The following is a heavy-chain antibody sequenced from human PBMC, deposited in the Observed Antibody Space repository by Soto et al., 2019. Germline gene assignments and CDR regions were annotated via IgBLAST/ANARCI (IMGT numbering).Heavy chain of an antibody. CDR1: GGTFNSYT. CDR3: AIFVVVVDALDY. Sequence: VPVKVSCEASGGTFNSYTISWVRQAPGQGLEWMGWINAYNGNTNYAQKLQGRVTMTTDTSTSTAYMELRSLRSDDTAVYYCAIFVVVVDALDYWGQGTLVTVSP. CDR2: INAYNGNT. V-gene: IGHV1-18*01. D-gene: IGHD2-15*01. J-gene: IGHJ4*02.